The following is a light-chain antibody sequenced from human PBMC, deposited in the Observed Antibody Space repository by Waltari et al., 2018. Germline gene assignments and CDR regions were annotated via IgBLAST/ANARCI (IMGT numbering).Light chain of an antibody. V-gene: IGKV3-15*01. CDR3: QHYFNWHRQ. CDR1: QGVSSH. CDR2: GAS. J-gene: IGKJ1*01. Sequence: IVMTQSPAILSVSPGERATLSCRASQGVSSHLAWYQQKPGQAPRLLIYGASTRATGVPVRFSGSGSGTKITLTISSLQYEDFAAYYCQHYFNWHRQFGQGTKVEVK.